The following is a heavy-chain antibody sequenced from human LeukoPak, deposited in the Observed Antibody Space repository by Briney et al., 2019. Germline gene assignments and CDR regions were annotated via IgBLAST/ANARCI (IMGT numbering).Heavy chain of an antibody. CDR1: GYSFTSYW. Sequence: KISCKGSGYSFTSYWIGWVRQMPGKGLEWMGRIIPIFGTANYAQKFQGRVTITTDESTSTAYMELSSLRSEDTAVYYCADTSAWGQGTLVTVSS. CDR3: ADTSA. V-gene: IGHV1-69*05. J-gene: IGHJ5*02. D-gene: IGHD2/OR15-2a*01. CDR2: IIPIFGTA.